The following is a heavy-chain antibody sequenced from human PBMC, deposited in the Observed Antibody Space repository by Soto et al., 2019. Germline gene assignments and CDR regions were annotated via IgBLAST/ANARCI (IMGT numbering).Heavy chain of an antibody. CDR1: GFNFEDYG. V-gene: IGHV3-9*01. CDR2: INWNSRSV. Sequence: GGSLRLSCEASGFNFEDYGIHWVRQRPGKGLEWVSGINWNSRSVAYADSVKGRFTISRDNAENSLYLQMNSLRPEDTAVYYCAKGGSAALIAPSGRDNWFDPWGQGTQVTVSS. D-gene: IGHD6-13*01. J-gene: IGHJ5*02. CDR3: AKGGSAALIAPSGRDNWFDP.